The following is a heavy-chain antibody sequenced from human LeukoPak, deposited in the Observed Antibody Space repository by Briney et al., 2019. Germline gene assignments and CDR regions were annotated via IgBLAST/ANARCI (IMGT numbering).Heavy chain of an antibody. J-gene: IGHJ4*02. V-gene: IGHV1-69*04. CDR3: ATPSRTEDGDYGVC. CDR1: GGTFSSYA. D-gene: IGHD4-17*01. CDR2: IIPILDVT. Sequence: ASVKVSCKASGGTFSSYAISWVRQAPGQGLEWMGRIIPILDVTHYTQKLQGRLTITADKSTNTSYMELSSLTSEDTAVYYCATPSRTEDGDYGVCWGQGTLVTVSS.